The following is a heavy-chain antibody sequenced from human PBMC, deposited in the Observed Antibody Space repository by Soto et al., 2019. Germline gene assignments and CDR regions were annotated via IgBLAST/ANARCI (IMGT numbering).Heavy chain of an antibody. CDR2: ISTDNGNT. Sequence: QVQLVQSGAEVKKHGASVKVSCTASGYTLITSGVSWVRQAPGQGLDWRAWISTDNGNTRYAERLQGRVTMTTDTTTNSAYKELRNLRSDDTAEYYCARRPRDYYENSAPYFLDYWGQGTQVTFSS. CDR1: GYTLITSG. V-gene: IGHV1-18*01. J-gene: IGHJ4*02. D-gene: IGHD3-22*01. CDR3: ARRPRDYYENSAPYFLDY.